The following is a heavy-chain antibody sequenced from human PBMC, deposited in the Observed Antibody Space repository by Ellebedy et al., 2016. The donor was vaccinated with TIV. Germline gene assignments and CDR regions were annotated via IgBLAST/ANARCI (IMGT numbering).Heavy chain of an antibody. J-gene: IGHJ6*02. D-gene: IGHD4-17*01. V-gene: IGHV4-59*01. CDR1: GGSISSYY. Sequence: GSLRLSXTVSGGSISSYYWSWIRQPPGKGLEWIGYIYYSGSTNYNPSLKSRVTISVDTSKNQFSLKLSSVTAADTAVYYCALGYGDPYYYYGMDVWGQGTTVTVSS. CDR3: ALGYGDPYYYYGMDV. CDR2: IYYSGST.